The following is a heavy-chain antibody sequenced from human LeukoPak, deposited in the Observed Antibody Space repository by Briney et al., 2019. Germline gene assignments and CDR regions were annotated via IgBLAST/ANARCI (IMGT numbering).Heavy chain of an antibody. J-gene: IGHJ4*02. CDR2: ISSSRSYI. Sequence: GGSLRLSCAASGFTFSTFTMNWVRQAPGKGLEWVSSISSSRSYIYYADSVKGRFTISRDNSKNTLYLQMNSLRAEDTAVYYCAKPVLWDVDTAMVPLLFDYWGQGTLVTVSS. V-gene: IGHV3-21*04. CDR1: GFTFSTFT. D-gene: IGHD5-18*01. CDR3: AKPVLWDVDTAMVPLLFDY.